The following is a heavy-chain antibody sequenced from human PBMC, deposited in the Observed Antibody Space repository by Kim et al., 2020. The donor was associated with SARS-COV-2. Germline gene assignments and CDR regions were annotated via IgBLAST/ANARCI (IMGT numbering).Heavy chain of an antibody. V-gene: IGHV3-74*01. J-gene: IGHJ4*02. CDR3: ARGIRLWLPSFDY. Sequence: NAGSVKDRYTNTRDHAKNPLYLQMDSLRAEDTAVYYCARGIRLWLPSFDYWGQGTLVTVSS. D-gene: IGHD5-18*01.